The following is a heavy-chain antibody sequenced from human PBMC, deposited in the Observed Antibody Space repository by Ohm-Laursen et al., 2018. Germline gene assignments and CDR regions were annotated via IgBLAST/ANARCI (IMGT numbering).Heavy chain of an antibody. Sequence: RLSCAAPGFTFSSFSMNWVRQAPGKGLEWISYINEVSSHIYDADSVKGRITVARDNAKNSLYLQLNSLRAEDTAVYYCAKGDYTSTSFYRFDYWGQGTLVTVSS. V-gene: IGHV3-21*04. CDR2: INEVSSHI. CDR1: GFTFSSFS. D-gene: IGHD2/OR15-2a*01. J-gene: IGHJ4*02. CDR3: AKGDYTSTSFYRFDY.